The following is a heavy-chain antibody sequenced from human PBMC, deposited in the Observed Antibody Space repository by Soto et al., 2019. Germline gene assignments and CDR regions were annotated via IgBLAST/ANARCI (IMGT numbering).Heavy chain of an antibody. D-gene: IGHD3-3*01. CDR3: AKADDFWSGYHIYYYYGMDV. CDR2: ISGSGGRT. J-gene: IGHJ6*02. V-gene: IGHV3-23*01. CDR1: GFTFSSYA. Sequence: GGSLRLSCAASGFTFSSYAMSWVRQAPGKGLEWVSGISGSGGRTYYADSVKGRFTISRDNSKHTLYLQMNSLRAEDTAVYYCAKADDFWSGYHIYYYYGMDVWGQGTTVTVSS.